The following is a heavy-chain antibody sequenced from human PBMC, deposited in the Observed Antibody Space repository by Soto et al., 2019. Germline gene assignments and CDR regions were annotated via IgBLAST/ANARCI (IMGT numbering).Heavy chain of an antibody. V-gene: IGHV3-11*06. D-gene: IGHD1-26*01. CDR3: APVGIGTKTVDY. CDR1: GFTFSDYY. Sequence: GGSLRLSCAASGFTFSDYYMSWIRKAPGKGLEWVSYISSSSSYTNYADSVKGRFTISRDNAKNSLYLQMNSLRAEDTAVYYCAPVGIGTKTVDYWGQGTLVTVSS. J-gene: IGHJ4*02. CDR2: ISSSSSYT.